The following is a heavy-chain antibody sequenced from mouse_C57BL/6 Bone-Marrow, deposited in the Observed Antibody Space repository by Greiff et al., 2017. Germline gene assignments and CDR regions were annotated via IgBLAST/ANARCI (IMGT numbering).Heavy chain of an antibody. D-gene: IGHD1-1*01. CDR3: AKRGSYCGSRYYFDY. J-gene: IGHJ2*01. CDR2: IHPSDSDT. V-gene: IGHV1-74*01. Sequence: QVQLQQPGAELVKPGASVKVSCKASGYTFTSYWMHWVKQRPGQGLEWIGRIHPSDSDTNYNQKFKGKATLTVDKSSSTAYMQLSSLTSADSAVDYWAKRGSYCGSRYYFDYWGQGTTRTVSS. CDR1: GYTFTSYW.